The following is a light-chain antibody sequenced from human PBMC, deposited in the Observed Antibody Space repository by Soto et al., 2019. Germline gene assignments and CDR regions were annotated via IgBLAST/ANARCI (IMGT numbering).Light chain of an antibody. CDR1: ISNYGSDY. CDR3: HSFDKYLSAVV. CDR2: RNN. Sequence: QSVLTQPPSASGTFGQRGTISCSGSISNYGSDYVYWFRQLPGAAPKLLIYRNNQRPSGVPDRFSGSKSGTSASLTISGLRSEDEADYYCHSFDKYLSAVVFGGGTKLTVL. V-gene: IGLV1-47*01. J-gene: IGLJ2*01.